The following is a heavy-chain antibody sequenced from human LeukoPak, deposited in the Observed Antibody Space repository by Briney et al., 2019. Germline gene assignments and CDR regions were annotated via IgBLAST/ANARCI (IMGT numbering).Heavy chain of an antibody. CDR1: GFSFGSYP. J-gene: IGHJ3*02. CDR3: ARRYYDTTGYAVDI. V-gene: IGHV3-21*01. CDR2: VGRDGSI. D-gene: IGHD3-22*01. Sequence: GGSLRLSCVVSGFSFGSYPMSWVRQAPGKGLEWISCVGRDGSIHYADSVKGRITISRDNAKNSLFLQMNSLRAEDTAIYYCARRYYDTTGYAVDIWGQGTMVTVSS.